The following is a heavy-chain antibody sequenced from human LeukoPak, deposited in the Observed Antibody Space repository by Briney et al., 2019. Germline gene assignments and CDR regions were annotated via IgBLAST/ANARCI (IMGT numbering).Heavy chain of an antibody. CDR1: GLTFSSYA. CDR2: ISGSGGST. Sequence: GGSLRLSCAASGLTFSSYAMIWVRQAPGKGLEWVSAISGSGGSTYYADSVKGRLTISRDNSKNTLYLQMNSLRAEDTAVYYCAIVGATLSDYWGQGTLVTVSS. V-gene: IGHV3-23*01. D-gene: IGHD1-26*01. J-gene: IGHJ4*02. CDR3: AIVGATLSDY.